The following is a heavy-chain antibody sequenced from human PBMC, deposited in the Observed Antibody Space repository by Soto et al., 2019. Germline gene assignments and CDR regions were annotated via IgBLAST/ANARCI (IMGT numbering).Heavy chain of an antibody. CDR1: GGSISSSTYS. Sequence: PSETLSLTCNVSGGSISSSTYSWSWIRQPPGKGLEWIGNIYYGGRTYYNPSLKSRVTISLDTSKNQFYLKLSSVAAADTAVYYCAKDVSLTVVRQTADPGVNVWGKGAAVTVS. CDR2: IYYGGRT. J-gene: IGHJ6*03. CDR3: AKDVSLTVVRQTADPGVNV. V-gene: IGHV4-39*01. D-gene: IGHD2-21*01.